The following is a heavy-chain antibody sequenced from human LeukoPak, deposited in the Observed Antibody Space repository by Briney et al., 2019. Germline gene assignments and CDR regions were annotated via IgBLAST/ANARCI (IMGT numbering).Heavy chain of an antibody. D-gene: IGHD3-9*01. J-gene: IGHJ3*02. V-gene: IGHV1-69*13. Sequence: ASVKVSCKASGGTFSSYAISWVRQAPGQGLEWMGGIIPIFGTANYAQKFQGRVTITADESTSTAYMELSSLRSEDTAVYYCAGVHLRYFDWLLLKDASDIWGQGTMVTVSS. CDR3: AGVHLRYFDWLLLKDASDI. CDR1: GGTFSSYA. CDR2: IIPIFGTA.